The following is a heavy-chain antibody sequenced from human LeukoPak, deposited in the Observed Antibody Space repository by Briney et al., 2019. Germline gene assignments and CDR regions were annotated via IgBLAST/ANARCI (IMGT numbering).Heavy chain of an antibody. CDR3: ARGFRGWYAEGFDY. J-gene: IGHJ4*02. CDR1: GFTFSSYG. CDR2: IKQDGSEK. V-gene: IGHV3-7*01. D-gene: IGHD6-19*01. Sequence: GGSLRLSCAASGFTFSSYGMHWVRQAPGKGLEWVANIKQDGSEKYYVDSVKGRFTISRGNAKNSLYLQMNSLRAEDTAVYYCARGFRGWYAEGFDYWGQGTVVTVSS.